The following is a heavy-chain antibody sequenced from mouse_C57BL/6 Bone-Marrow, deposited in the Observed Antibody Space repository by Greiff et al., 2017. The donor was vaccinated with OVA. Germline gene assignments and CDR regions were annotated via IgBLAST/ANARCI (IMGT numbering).Heavy chain of an antibody. CDR3: ADYYGSRRLAY. D-gene: IGHD1-1*01. CDR1: GYTFTSYG. V-gene: IGHV1-81*01. Sequence: QVHVKQSGAELARPGASVKLSCKASGYTFTSYGISWVKQRTGQGLEWIGEIYPRSGNTYYNEKFKGKATLTADKSSSTAYMELRSLTSEDSAVYFCADYYGSRRLAYWGQGTLVTVSA. CDR2: IYPRSGNT. J-gene: IGHJ3*01.